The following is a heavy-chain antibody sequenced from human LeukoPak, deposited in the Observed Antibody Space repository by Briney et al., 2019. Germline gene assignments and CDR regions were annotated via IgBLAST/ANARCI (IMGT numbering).Heavy chain of an antibody. D-gene: IGHD1-26*01. J-gene: IGHJ4*02. CDR2: IYHSGST. CDR3: ARLYSGSYSAGF. Sequence: SETLSLTCAVSGYSLSSRHYWGWIRQPPGKGLEWIGSIYHSGSTYYNPSLKSRVTISVDTSKNQFSLKLSSMTAADTAVYYCARLYSGSYSAGFWGQGTLVIVSS. V-gene: IGHV4-38-2*01. CDR1: GYSLSSRHY.